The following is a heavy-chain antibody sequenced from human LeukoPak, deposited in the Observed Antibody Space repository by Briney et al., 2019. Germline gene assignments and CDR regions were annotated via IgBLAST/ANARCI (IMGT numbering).Heavy chain of an antibody. J-gene: IGHJ4*02. Sequence: GGSLRLSCAASGFTFSSYEMNWVRQAPGKGLEWVSYISSSGSTIYYADSVKGRFTISRDNAKNSLYLQINSLRAEDTAVYYCARGRAIVVVVAATVDYWGQGTLVTVSS. CDR1: GFTFSSYE. V-gene: IGHV3-48*03. CDR3: ARGRAIVVVVAATVDY. D-gene: IGHD2-15*01. CDR2: ISSSGSTI.